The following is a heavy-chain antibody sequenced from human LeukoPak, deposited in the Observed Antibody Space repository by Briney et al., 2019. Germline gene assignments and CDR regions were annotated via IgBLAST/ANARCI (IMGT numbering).Heavy chain of an antibody. D-gene: IGHD1-1*01. Sequence: GRSLRLSCAASGFTFSSYAMHWVRQAPGKGLEWVAVISYDGSNKYYADSVKGRFTISRDNSKNTLYLQMNSLRAEDTAVYYCAREAVQGNPEYFDYWGQGTLVTVSS. J-gene: IGHJ4*02. CDR2: ISYDGSNK. V-gene: IGHV3-30*04. CDR3: AREAVQGNPEYFDY. CDR1: GFTFSSYA.